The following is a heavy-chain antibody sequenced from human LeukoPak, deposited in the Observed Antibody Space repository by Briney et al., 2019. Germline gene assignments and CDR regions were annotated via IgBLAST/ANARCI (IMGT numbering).Heavy chain of an antibody. CDR2: IWFDKNQ. V-gene: IGHV3-33*01. J-gene: IGHJ6*02. CDR3: VSDRHCVNGVCHSPPGMDV. Sequence: GRSLRLSCAASGFILNDYGMHWVRQAPGKGLEWVADIWFDKNQHFADSVKGRFAISRDNSKNTVYLQINSLRAEDTAVYYCVSDRHCVNGVCHSPPGMDVWGQGTTVTVSS. CDR1: GFILNDYG. D-gene: IGHD2-8*01.